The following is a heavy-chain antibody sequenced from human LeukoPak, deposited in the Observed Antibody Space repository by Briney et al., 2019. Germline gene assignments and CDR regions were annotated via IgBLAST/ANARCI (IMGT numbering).Heavy chain of an antibody. Sequence: SETLSLTCTVSGGSISSGGYYWSWIRQPAGKGLEWIGRIYTSGSTNYNPSLKSRVTKSVDTSKNQFSLKLSSVTAADTAVYYCARERGIYCGGDCYHNWFDPWGQGTLVAVSS. CDR3: ARERGIYCGGDCYHNWFDP. D-gene: IGHD2-21*01. CDR2: IYTSGST. CDR1: GGSISSGGYY. J-gene: IGHJ5*02. V-gene: IGHV4-61*02.